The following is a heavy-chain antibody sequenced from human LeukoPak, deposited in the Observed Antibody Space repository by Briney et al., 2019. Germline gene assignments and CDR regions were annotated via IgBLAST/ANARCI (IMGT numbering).Heavy chain of an antibody. CDR1: GFTFSIYA. CDR3: AKLKSSGRYNWFDP. CDR2: ISGSGGST. V-gene: IGHV3-23*01. Sequence: GGSLRLSCAASGFTFSIYAMSWVRQAPGKGLEWVSAISGSGGSTYYADSVKGRFTISRDNSKNTLYLQMNSLRAEDTAVYYCAKLKSSGRYNWFDPWGQGTLVTVSS. J-gene: IGHJ5*02. D-gene: IGHD6-25*01.